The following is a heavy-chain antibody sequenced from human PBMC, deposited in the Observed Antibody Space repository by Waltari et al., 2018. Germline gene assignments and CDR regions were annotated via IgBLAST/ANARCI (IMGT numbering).Heavy chain of an antibody. CDR3: ARIYGSGSPIPSVDY. Sequence: QLQLQESGPGLVKPSETLSLTCTVSGGSIRRSNYYWGWVRPPPGTGLDWIASIYHSGSTYYNPSLKSRVTISVDTSKNQFSLKLTSVTAADTAVYYCARIYGSGSPIPSVDYWGQGTLVTVSS. V-gene: IGHV4-39*01. D-gene: IGHD3-10*01. J-gene: IGHJ4*02. CDR1: GGSIRRSNYY. CDR2: IYHSGST.